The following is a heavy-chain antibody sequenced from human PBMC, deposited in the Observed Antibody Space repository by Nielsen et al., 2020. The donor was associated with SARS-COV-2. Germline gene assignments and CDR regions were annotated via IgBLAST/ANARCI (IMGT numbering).Heavy chain of an antibody. V-gene: IGHV3-30*18. D-gene: IGHD5-18*01. J-gene: IGHJ4*02. Sequence: PGKGLEWVAVISYDGSNKYYADSVKGRFTISRDNSKNTLYLQMNSLRAEDTAVYYCANGSGRQWIQLWPLRYYFDYWGQGTLVTVSS. CDR2: ISYDGSNK. CDR3: ANGSGRQWIQLWPLRYYFDY.